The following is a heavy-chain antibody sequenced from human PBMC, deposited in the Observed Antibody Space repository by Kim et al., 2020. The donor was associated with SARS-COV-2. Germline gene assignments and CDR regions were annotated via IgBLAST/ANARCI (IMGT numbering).Heavy chain of an antibody. J-gene: IGHJ6*02. CDR2: IIPIFGTA. Sequence: SVKVSCKASGGTFSSYAISWVRRAPGQGLEWMGGIIPIFGTANYAQKFQGRVTITADESTSTAYMELSSLRSEDTDVYYCATLRTLGGYYYYGMDVWGQGTTVTVSS. CDR1: GGTFSSYA. V-gene: IGHV1-69*13. CDR3: ATLRTLGGYYYYGMDV.